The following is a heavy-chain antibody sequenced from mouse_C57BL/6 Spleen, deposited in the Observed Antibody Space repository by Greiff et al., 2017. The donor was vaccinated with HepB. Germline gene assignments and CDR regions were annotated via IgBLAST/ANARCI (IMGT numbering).Heavy chain of an antibody. D-gene: IGHD1-1*01. J-gene: IGHJ4*01. CDR3: ARVPVVAGDYAMDY. Sequence: VQLQQSGPELVKPGASVKISCKASGYTFTDYYMNWVKQSHGKSLEWIGDINPNNGGTSYNQKFKGKATLTVGKSSSTAYMELRSLTSEDSAVYYCARVPVVAGDYAMDYWGQGTSVTVSS. CDR1: GYTFTDYY. V-gene: IGHV1-26*01. CDR2: INPNNGGT.